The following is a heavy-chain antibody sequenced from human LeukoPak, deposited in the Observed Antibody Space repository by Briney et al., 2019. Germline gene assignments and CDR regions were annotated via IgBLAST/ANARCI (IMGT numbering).Heavy chain of an antibody. D-gene: IGHD5-12*01. CDR1: GFTFSNAW. CDR3: ANPPGYSGYDFGY. CDR2: IKSKTDGGTT. J-gene: IGHJ4*02. Sequence: GGSLRLSCAASGFTFSNAWMSWVRQAPGKGLEWVGRIKSKTDGGTTDYAAPVKGRFTISRDDSKNTLYLQMNSLRAEDTAVYYCANPPGYSGYDFGYWGQGTLVTVSS. V-gene: IGHV3-15*01.